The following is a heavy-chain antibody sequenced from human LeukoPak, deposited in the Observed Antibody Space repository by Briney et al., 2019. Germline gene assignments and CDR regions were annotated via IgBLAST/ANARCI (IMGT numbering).Heavy chain of an antibody. CDR1: GGSISDYY. J-gene: IGHJ5*02. Sequence: SETLSLTCTVSGGSISDYYWSWIRQPPGKGLEWIGYIYDNGNTNYNPSLKSRVTISVDTSKKQFSQKLRSVTAADTAVYYCASGSSWGQGTLVTVSS. CDR3: ASGSS. D-gene: IGHD1-26*01. V-gene: IGHV4-59*01. CDR2: IYDNGNT.